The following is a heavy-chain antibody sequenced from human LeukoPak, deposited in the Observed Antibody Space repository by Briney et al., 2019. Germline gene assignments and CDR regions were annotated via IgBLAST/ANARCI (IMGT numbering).Heavy chain of an antibody. V-gene: IGHV3-30*18. CDR3: VKSGSSGWYVLDY. CDR2: ISYDGSDK. D-gene: IGHD6-19*01. Sequence: GGSLRLSCATSGFTFSTYAMHWVRQAPGKGLEWVAVISYDGSDKYYADSVKGRFTISRDNSKNTLYLQMNSLRAEDTAMYYCVKSGSSGWYVLDYWGQGTLVTVSS. J-gene: IGHJ4*02. CDR1: GFTFSTYA.